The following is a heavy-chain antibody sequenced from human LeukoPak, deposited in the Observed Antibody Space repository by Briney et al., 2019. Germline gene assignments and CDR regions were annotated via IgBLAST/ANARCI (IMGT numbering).Heavy chain of an antibody. CDR1: GFTLNDYW. D-gene: IGHD4-11*01. CDR2: IKTDGSAM. Sequence: GGSLRLSCVGSGFTLNDYWIHWLRQAPGKGLVWVSAIKTDGSAMQYADSVKGRLAISRDNAKSTVYLQMNSLRDEDTAVYYCAKDPSPKVTTSPQDYWGQGTLVTAPS. CDR3: AKDPSPKVTTSPQDY. V-gene: IGHV3-74*03. J-gene: IGHJ4*02.